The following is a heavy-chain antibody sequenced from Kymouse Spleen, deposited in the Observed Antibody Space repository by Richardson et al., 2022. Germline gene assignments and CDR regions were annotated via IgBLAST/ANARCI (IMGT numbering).Heavy chain of an antibody. D-gene: IGHD1-7*01. CDR1: GGSFSGYY. Sequence: QVQLQQWGAGLLKPSETLSLTCAVYGGSFSGYYWSWIRQPPGKGLEWIGEINHSGSTNYNPSLKSRVTISVDTSKNQFSLKLSSVTAADTAVYYCARLNNWNSNFDYWGQGTLVTVSS. CDR2: INHSGST. CDR3: ARLNNWNSNFDY. V-gene: IGHV4-34*01. J-gene: IGHJ4*02.